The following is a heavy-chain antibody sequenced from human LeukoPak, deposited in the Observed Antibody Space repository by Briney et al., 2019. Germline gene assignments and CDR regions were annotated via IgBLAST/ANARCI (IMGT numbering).Heavy chain of an antibody. Sequence: SETLSLTCTVSGNSISSYYWSWIRQPAGKGLEWIGRISSSGSTNYNPSLKSRVTISVDTSKNQFSLKLSSVTAADTAVYYCARGIAAYFDYWGQGTLVTVSS. J-gene: IGHJ4*02. CDR1: GNSISSYY. D-gene: IGHD6-13*01. V-gene: IGHV4-4*07. CDR3: ARGIAAYFDY. CDR2: ISSSGST.